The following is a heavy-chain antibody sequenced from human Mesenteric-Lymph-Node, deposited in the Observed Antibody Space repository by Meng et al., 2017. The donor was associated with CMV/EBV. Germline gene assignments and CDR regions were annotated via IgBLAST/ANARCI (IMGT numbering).Heavy chain of an antibody. V-gene: IGHV3-15*01. Sequence: ETLSLTCTVSGGSISSYYWSWVRQAPGKGLEWVGRIRGNADGGTADYVAPVTGRFTVSRDDSKNTLYLQMNSLKTEDTAVYYCTTEYDWGQGTLVTVSS. CDR3: TTEYD. CDR1: GGSISSYY. J-gene: IGHJ4*02. CDR2: IRGNADGGTA.